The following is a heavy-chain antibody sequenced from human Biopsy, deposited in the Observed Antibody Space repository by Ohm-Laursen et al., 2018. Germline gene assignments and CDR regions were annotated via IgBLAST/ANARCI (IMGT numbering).Heavy chain of an antibody. CDR2: IRYDGFNR. J-gene: IGHJ3*02. CDR3: ATSTMVRSSGHAFDI. D-gene: IGHD3-10*01. CDR1: GFTFSSYG. Sequence: SLRLSCTASGFTFSSYGMHWVRQAPGKGLEWVAFIRYDGFNRYYADSVKGRFTISRDNSKNTLDLQMNSLRAEDTAVYYCATSTMVRSSGHAFDIWGQGTVVTVS. V-gene: IGHV3-30*02.